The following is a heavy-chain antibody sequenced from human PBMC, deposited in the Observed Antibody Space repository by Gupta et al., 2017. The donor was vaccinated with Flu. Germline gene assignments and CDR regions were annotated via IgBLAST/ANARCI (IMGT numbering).Heavy chain of an antibody. Sequence: EVQLVESGGGLVKPGGSLRLSCAASGFYFSSHNMNWVRQAPGKGLEWVSSISTRSSFISYADSLKGRFTVSRDNAQKSLYLQMNSLRAEDTAIYYCASALGDTSGYFPDFWGQGTLVTVSS. J-gene: IGHJ4*02. D-gene: IGHD3-22*01. CDR2: ISTRSSFI. V-gene: IGHV3-21*01. CDR1: GFYFSSHN. CDR3: ASALGDTSGYFPDF.